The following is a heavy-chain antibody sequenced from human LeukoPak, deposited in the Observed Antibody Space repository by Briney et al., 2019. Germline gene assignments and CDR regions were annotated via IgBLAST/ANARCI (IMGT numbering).Heavy chain of an antibody. CDR2: IYPGDSDT. J-gene: IGHJ4*02. CDR1: GYSFSSYW. D-gene: IGHD3-22*01. V-gene: IGHV5-51*01. CDR3: GRLIYYYDSSPNPYFDY. Sequence: GESLKISCKGSGYSFSSYWIGWVRQMPGKGLEWMGIIYPGDSDTRYSPSFQGQVTISADKSISTAYLQWSSLKASDTAMYYCGRLIYYYDSSPNPYFDYWGQGTLVTVSS.